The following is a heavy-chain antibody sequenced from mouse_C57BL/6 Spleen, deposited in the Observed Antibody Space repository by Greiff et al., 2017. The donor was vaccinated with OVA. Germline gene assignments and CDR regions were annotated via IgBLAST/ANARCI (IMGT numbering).Heavy chain of an antibody. J-gene: IGHJ2*01. CDR1: GYSFTGYF. CDR2: INPYNGDT. CDR3: ARGGEGY. V-gene: IGHV1-20*01. Sequence: EVQGVESGPELVKPGDSVKISCKASGYSFTGYFMNWVMQSHGKSLEWIGRINPYNGDTFYNQKFKGKATLTVDKSSSTAHMELRSLTSEDSAVYYCARGGEGYWGQGTTLTVSS.